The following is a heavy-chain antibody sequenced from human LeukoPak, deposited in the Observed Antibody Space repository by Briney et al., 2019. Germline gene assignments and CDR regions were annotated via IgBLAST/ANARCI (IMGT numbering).Heavy chain of an antibody. D-gene: IGHD5-24*01. Sequence: PGRSLRLSCAASGFTFSSYGMHWVRQAPGKGLEWVAVIWYDGSNKYYADSVKGRFTISRDNSKNTLYLQMNSLRAEDTAVYYCARGDGYNWGFFDYWGQGTLVTVSS. CDR1: GFTFSSYG. CDR2: IWYDGSNK. CDR3: ARGDGYNWGFFDY. V-gene: IGHV3-33*01. J-gene: IGHJ4*02.